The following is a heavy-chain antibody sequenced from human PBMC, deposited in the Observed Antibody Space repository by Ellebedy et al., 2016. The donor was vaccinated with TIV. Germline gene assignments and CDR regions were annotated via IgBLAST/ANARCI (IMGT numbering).Heavy chain of an antibody. CDR3: ARIRHYYDSSGYYYRYFDY. V-gene: IGHV3-23*01. J-gene: IGHJ4*02. CDR1: GFTFSSYA. D-gene: IGHD3-22*01. Sequence: GESLKISCAASGFTFSSYAMSWVRQAPGKGLEWVSAISGSGGSTYYADSVKGRFTISRDNSKNTLYLQMNSLRAEDTAMYYCARIRHYYDSSGYYYRYFDYWGQGTLVTVSS. CDR2: ISGSGGST.